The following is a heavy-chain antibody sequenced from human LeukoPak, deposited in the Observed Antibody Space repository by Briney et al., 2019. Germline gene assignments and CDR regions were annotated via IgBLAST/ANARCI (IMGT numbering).Heavy chain of an antibody. Sequence: PSETLSLTCDISGDSISSSNWWSWVRQPPGKGLEWIGEIFPSGITNYNPSLKSRVTISIDKSKNQLSLTLSSVTAADTAVFYCAGGPRQYYYSGSYHYWGQGTLVTVSS. CDR3: AGGPRQYYYSGSYHY. V-gene: IGHV4-4*02. D-gene: IGHD3-10*01. CDR1: GDSISSSNW. CDR2: IFPSGIT. J-gene: IGHJ4*02.